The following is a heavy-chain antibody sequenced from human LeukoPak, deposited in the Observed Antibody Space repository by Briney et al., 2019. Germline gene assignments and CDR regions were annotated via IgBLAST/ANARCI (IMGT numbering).Heavy chain of an antibody. CDR3: VREYSSSWSYYFDY. D-gene: IGHD6-13*01. J-gene: IGHJ4*02. V-gene: IGHV4-34*01. CDR2: INHSGST. Sequence: PSETLSLTCAVYGGSFSGYYWSWIRQPPGKGLEWIGEINHSGSTNYNPSLKSRITISVDTSKNQFSLKVSSVTAADTAVYFCVREYSSSWSYYFDYWGQGTLVTVSS. CDR1: GGSFSGYY.